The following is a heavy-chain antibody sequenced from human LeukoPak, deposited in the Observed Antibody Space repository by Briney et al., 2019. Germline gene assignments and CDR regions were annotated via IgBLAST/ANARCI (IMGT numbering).Heavy chain of an antibody. J-gene: IGHJ4*02. CDR3: ARFGGYVPFDY. CDR1: GYTFTGYY. V-gene: IGHV1-18*04. D-gene: IGHD3-3*01. CDR2: ISAYNGNT. Sequence: ASVKVSCKASGYTFTGYYMHWVRQAPGQGLEWMGWISAYNGNTNYAQKLQGRVTMTTDTSTSTAYMELRSLRSDDTAVYYCARFGGYVPFDYWGQGTLVTVSS.